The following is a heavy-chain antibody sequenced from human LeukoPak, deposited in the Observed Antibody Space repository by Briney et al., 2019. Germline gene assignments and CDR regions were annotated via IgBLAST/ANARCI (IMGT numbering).Heavy chain of an antibody. CDR3: ARAEWSLRSHDSFDI. V-gene: IGHV1-46*01. Sequence: GASVKVSCKASGYTFTSYYIHWVRQAPGQGLEWMGIINPNDGSTIYAQRFQGRVTMTRDKSTSSVYMELSTLTSDDTAVYYCARAEWSLRSHDSFDIWGQGTMVTVSS. J-gene: IGHJ3*02. CDR1: GYTFTSYY. CDR2: INPNDGST. D-gene: IGHD3-3*01.